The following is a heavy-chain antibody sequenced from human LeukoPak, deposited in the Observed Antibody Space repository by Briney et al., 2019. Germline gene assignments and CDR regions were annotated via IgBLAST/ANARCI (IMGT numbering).Heavy chain of an antibody. CDR3: AKDVSYYGSGSYSTVGSYYYYGMDV. J-gene: IGHJ6*02. Sequence: GGSLRLSCAASGFTFSSYAMSWVRPAPGKGLEWVSAISGSGGSTYYADSVKGRFTISRDNSKNTLYLQMNSLRAEDTAVYYCAKDVSYYGSGSYSTVGSYYYYGMDVWGQGTTLTVSS. V-gene: IGHV3-23*01. CDR2: ISGSGGST. CDR1: GFTFSSYA. D-gene: IGHD3-10*01.